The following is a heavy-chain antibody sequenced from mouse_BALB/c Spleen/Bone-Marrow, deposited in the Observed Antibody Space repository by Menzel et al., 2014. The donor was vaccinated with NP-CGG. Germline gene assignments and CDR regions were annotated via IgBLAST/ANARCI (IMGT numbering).Heavy chain of an antibody. V-gene: IGHV5-9-3*01. D-gene: IGHD1-2*01. Sequence: EVQVVESGGGLVKPGGSLKLSCAASGFTFSNYVMSWIRQTPEQRLEWVATISSGGSYTYYPDSVKGRFTISRDNALNTQYLQMSSLRSEDTAMYYCARCGEIPLRRPRDFDDWGAGTTVTVSS. CDR1: GFTFSNYV. CDR2: ISSGGSYT. J-gene: IGHJ1*01. CDR3: ARCGEIPLRRPRDFDD.